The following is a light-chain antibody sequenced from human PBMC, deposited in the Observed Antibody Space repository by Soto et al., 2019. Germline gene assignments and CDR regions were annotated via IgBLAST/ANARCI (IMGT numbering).Light chain of an antibody. Sequence: EIVLTQSPGTLSLSPGDGATLSCAASQSVSNNYLAWYQQKPGQAPRLLIYGASSRATGIPDRFSGSGSGTDFTLTISRLEPEDFAVYDCQQYGSSPPFTFVPGTKVDI. J-gene: IGKJ3*01. CDR3: QQYGSSPPFT. V-gene: IGKV3-20*01. CDR1: QSVSNNY. CDR2: GAS.